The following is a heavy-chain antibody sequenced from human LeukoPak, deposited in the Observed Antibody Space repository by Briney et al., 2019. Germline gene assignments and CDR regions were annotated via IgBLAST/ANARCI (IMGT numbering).Heavy chain of an antibody. CDR3: ARRLFGIAARHDAFDI. CDR1: GFTFSSYA. CDR2: ISSSSSYI. Sequence: PGGSLRLSCAASGFTFSSYAMSWVRQAPGKGLEWVSSISSSSSYIYYADSVKGRFTISRDNAKNSLYLQMNSLRAEDTAVYYCARRLFGIAARHDAFDIWGQGTMVTVSS. J-gene: IGHJ3*02. V-gene: IGHV3-21*01. D-gene: IGHD6-6*01.